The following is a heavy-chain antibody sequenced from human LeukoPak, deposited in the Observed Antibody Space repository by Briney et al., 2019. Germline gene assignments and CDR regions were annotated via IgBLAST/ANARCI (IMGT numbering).Heavy chain of an antibody. J-gene: IGHJ4*02. D-gene: IGHD5-18*01. CDR3: TTLPGYSYGYLQDY. CDR2: IKSQANGGTT. V-gene: IGHV3-15*01. Sequence: GGSLRLSCAASGFTFSNAWMSWVRQAPGKGLEWVGRIKSQANGGTTDYAAPVKGRFNILRDDSKTTLYLEMHSLKTEDTAVYFCTTLPGYSYGYLQDYWGQGTLVTVSS. CDR1: GFTFSNAW.